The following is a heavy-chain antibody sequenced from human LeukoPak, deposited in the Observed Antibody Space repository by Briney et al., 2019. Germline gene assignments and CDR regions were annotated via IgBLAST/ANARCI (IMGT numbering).Heavy chain of an antibody. Sequence: GESLKVSCKGSGYSFATYWIGWVRQMPGKGLEWMGINYPGDSDTTYSPSFQGQVTMSVDKSISTAYLQWSSLKTSDTAMYYRARHVEGATTLDYWGQGTLVTVSS. V-gene: IGHV5-51*01. CDR1: GYSFATYW. J-gene: IGHJ4*02. CDR2: NYPGDSDT. D-gene: IGHD1-26*01. CDR3: ARHVEGATTLDY.